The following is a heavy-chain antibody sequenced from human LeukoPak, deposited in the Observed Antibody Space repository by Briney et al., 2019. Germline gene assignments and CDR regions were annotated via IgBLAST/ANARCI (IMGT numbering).Heavy chain of an antibody. D-gene: IGHD3-16*01. V-gene: IGHV3-7*04. CDR1: GFTFSNYW. CDR3: ARTDWGRFDY. Sequence: GGSLRLSCAASGFTFSNYWMSWVRQAPGKGLEWVANIIQDRSDKNYVDSVKGRFIISRDNAKNSLYLQLNSLRGEDTAVYYCARTDWGRFDYWGQGTLVTVSS. J-gene: IGHJ4*02. CDR2: IIQDRSDK.